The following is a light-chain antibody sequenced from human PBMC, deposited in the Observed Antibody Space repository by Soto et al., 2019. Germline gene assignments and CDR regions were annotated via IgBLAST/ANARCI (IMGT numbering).Light chain of an antibody. CDR3: QQYYSTFSGYT. CDR2: WAS. V-gene: IGKV4-1*01. Sequence: DIVMTQSPDSLAVSLGERATINCKSSQSVLHSSNNKNYLAWYQQKPGQPPKLLIYWASTRESGVPDRFSGSRSGTDFTLTISSLQAEDVAVYYCQQYYSTFSGYTFGQGTKLEIK. J-gene: IGKJ2*01. CDR1: QSVLHSSNNKNY.